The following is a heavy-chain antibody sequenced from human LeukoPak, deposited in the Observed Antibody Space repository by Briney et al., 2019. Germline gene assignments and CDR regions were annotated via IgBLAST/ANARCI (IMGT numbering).Heavy chain of an antibody. CDR1: GGSFSGYY. Sequence: SETLSLTCAVYGGSFSGYYWSWIRQPPGKGLEWIGEINRSGSTNYNPSLKSRVTISVDTSKNQFSLKLSSVTAADTAVYYCARVHRIAARSRYYFDYWGQGTLVTVSS. CDR3: ARVHRIAARSRYYFDY. V-gene: IGHV4-34*01. J-gene: IGHJ4*02. CDR2: INRSGST. D-gene: IGHD6-6*01.